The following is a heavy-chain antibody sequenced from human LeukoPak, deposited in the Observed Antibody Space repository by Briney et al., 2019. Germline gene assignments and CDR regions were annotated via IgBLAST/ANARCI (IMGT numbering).Heavy chain of an antibody. Sequence: SSETLSLTCTVSGGSISRYYWTWIRQAPGTGLEWLGNIFYSGSTNYNPSLVGRVTISVDTSKNQFSLNLNFVTAADTAVYYCARLLAGEYDPFDIWGQGTMVTVSS. CDR2: IFYSGST. J-gene: IGHJ3*02. CDR1: GGSISRYY. V-gene: IGHV4-59*08. CDR3: ARLLAGEYDPFDI. D-gene: IGHD3-10*01.